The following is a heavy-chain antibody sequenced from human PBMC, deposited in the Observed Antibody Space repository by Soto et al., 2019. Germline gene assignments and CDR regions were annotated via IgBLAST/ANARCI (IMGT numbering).Heavy chain of an antibody. J-gene: IGHJ4*02. CDR2: ISYDGSNK. CDR3: ARDSARSGYSDGYWYYYDSSGYYYPDY. D-gene: IGHD3-22*01. Sequence: QVQLVESGGGVVQPGRSLRLSCAASGFTFSSYAMHWVRQAPGKGLEWVAVISYDGSNKYYADSVKGRFTISRDNSKNTLYLQMNSLRAEDTAVYYCARDSARSGYSDGYWYYYDSSGYYYPDYWGQGTLVTVSS. V-gene: IGHV3-30-3*01. CDR1: GFTFSSYA.